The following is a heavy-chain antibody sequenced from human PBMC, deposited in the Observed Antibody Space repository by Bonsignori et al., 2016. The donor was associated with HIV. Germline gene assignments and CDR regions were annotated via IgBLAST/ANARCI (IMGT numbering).Heavy chain of an antibody. Sequence: QLQLQESGPGLVKPSETLSLTCTVSGGSISSSDYYWGWIRQSPGKGLEWIGSIHYRGSTYYNSSLKSRVTISVDTSKNKFSLKLSSVTAADTAMYYCARGWYIDYWGQGTLVAVSS. CDR1: GGSISSSDYY. CDR2: IHYRGST. CDR3: ARGWYIDY. V-gene: IGHV4-39*07. J-gene: IGHJ4*02. D-gene: IGHD2-8*02.